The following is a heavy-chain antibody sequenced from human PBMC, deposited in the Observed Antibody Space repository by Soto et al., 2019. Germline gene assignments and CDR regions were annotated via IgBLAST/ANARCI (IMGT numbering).Heavy chain of an antibody. CDR3: ARDQGCSGGSCYHLGWFDP. Sequence: GGSLRLSCAASGFTFSSYSMNWVRQAPGKGLEWVSYISSSSSTIYYADSVKGRFTISRDNAKNSLYLQMNSLRDEDTAVYYCARDQGCSGGSCYHLGWFDPWGQGTLVTVSS. D-gene: IGHD2-15*01. CDR1: GFTFSSYS. J-gene: IGHJ5*02. CDR2: ISSSSSTI. V-gene: IGHV3-48*02.